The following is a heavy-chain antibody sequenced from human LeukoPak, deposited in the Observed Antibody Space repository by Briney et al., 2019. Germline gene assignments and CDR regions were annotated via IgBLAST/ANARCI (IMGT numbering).Heavy chain of an antibody. D-gene: IGHD6-19*01. CDR3: ARYSSGAWYYFDY. J-gene: IGHJ4*02. CDR2: IKQDGSEK. CDR1: GFIFSSYW. Sequence: GGSLRLSCAASGFIFSSYWMSWVRQAPGKGLEWVANIKQDGSEKYYVDSVKGRFTISRDNAKNSLYLQMNSLRAEDTAVYYCARYSSGAWYYFDYWGQGTLVTVSS. V-gene: IGHV3-7*01.